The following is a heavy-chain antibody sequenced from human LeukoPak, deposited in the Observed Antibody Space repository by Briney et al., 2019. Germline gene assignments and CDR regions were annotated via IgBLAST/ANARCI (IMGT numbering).Heavy chain of an antibody. D-gene: IGHD3-3*01. Sequence: SETLSLTCTVSGGSISSSSYYWGWIRQPPGKGLEWIGSIYYSGSTYYNPSLKSRVTISVDTSKNQFSLKLSSVTAADTAVYYCASLVWDFWSGYPFDYWGQGTLVTVSS. CDR1: GGSISSSSYY. CDR3: ASLVWDFWSGYPFDY. J-gene: IGHJ4*02. CDR2: IYYSGST. V-gene: IGHV4-39*01.